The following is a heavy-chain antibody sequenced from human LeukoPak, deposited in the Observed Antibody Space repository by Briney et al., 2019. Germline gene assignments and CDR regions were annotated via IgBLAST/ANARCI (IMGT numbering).Heavy chain of an antibody. D-gene: IGHD1-7*01. CDR2: ISGRYSTI. CDR1: GFTFSDYY. Sequence: KPGGSLRLSYAASGFTFSDYYMNWIRQAPGKGLEWISFISGRYSTIYYADSVKGRFTISRDNTKNSLYLQMSSLRAEDSAVYYCARVPLDRCPGTTCYPYFDYWGQGTLVTVSS. J-gene: IGHJ4*02. CDR3: ARVPLDRCPGTTCYPYFDY. V-gene: IGHV3-11*04.